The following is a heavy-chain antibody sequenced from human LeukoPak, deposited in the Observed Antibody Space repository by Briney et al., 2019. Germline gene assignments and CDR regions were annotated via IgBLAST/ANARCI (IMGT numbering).Heavy chain of an antibody. D-gene: IGHD2-15*01. CDR1: GYTFTTYY. Sequence: GASVKVSCKASGYTFTTYYLHWVRQAPGQGLEWMGIINPSGGSTSYAQKFQGRVTVTRDTSTSTVYMELSSLTSEDTAVYYCARENRYCSGVSCYSFDYWGQGTLVTVPS. CDR2: INPSGGST. CDR3: ARENRYCSGVSCYSFDY. J-gene: IGHJ4*02. V-gene: IGHV1-46*01.